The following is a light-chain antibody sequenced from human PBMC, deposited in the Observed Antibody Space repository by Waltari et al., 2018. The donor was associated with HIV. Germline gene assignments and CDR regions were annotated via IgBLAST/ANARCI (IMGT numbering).Light chain of an antibody. CDR3: AAWDHSLSARV. J-gene: IGLJ3*02. CDR1: NSNIGSNS. V-gene: IGLV1-47*01. CDR2: RDN. Sequence: QSVLTQPPSASGTPGQRVTISCSGSNSNIGSNSVYWYQQFPGTAPKLLIYRDNRRPSGVPDRFSGSKSGTSASLAISGLRSEDEADYYCAAWDHSLSARVFGGGTKMTVL.